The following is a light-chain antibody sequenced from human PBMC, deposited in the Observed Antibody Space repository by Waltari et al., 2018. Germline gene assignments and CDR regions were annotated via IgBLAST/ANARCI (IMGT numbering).Light chain of an antibody. V-gene: IGLV2-14*01. Sequence: QSALTQPASVSGSPGQSITISCTGSPSDIGTYEFVSWYQPPPGKAPKLIIYEVIFRPSGVSNRFSGSKSGNTASLTVSGLQAEDEAVYYCSSYTLKNTVIFGGGTKLTVL. CDR3: SSYTLKNTVI. J-gene: IGLJ2*01. CDR1: PSDIGTYEF. CDR2: EVI.